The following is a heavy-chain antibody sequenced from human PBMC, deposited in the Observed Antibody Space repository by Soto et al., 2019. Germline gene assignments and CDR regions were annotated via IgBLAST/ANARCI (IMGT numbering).Heavy chain of an antibody. D-gene: IGHD3-10*01. V-gene: IGHV3-15*07. Sequence: EVQLVESGGDLVKPGGSLRLSCAASGFTFSDAWMHWVRQAPGKGLEWVGRIKSKTHGETIDYAAPVKGRFTISRDDSKNTVYLQMNSLKTEDTGVYYCTTGEGNYFDSWGPGTLVTASS. CDR3: TTGEGNYFDS. CDR2: IKSKTHGETI. CDR1: GFTFSDAW. J-gene: IGHJ4*02.